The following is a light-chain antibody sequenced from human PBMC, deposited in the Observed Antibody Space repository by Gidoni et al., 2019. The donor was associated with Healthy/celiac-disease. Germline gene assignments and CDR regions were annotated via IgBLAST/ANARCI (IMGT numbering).Light chain of an antibody. CDR2: DAS. V-gene: IGKV3-11*01. J-gene: IGKJ4*01. CDR1: QSVSSY. Sequence: EMVLTQSPATLSLSPGESATLSCRASQSVSSYLAWYQQKPGQAPRLLIYDASNRATGIPARFSGSESGTDFTLTISSLEPDDFPVYYCQQRSNWPPGLTFXGXTKVXIK. CDR3: QQRSNWPPGLT.